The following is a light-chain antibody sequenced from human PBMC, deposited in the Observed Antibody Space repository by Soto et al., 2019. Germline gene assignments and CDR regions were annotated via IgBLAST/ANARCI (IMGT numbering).Light chain of an antibody. CDR3: SSYTSSGTRV. J-gene: IGLJ1*01. V-gene: IGLV2-14*01. CDR1: SSDVGGYNY. Sequence: QSVLTQPASVSASPGQSIAISCTGTSSDVGGYNYVSWYQQNPGKAPKLMIYDVSNRPSGVSNRFSGSKSGNTASLTISGLQAEDEADYYRSSYTSSGTRVFGTGTKVTVL. CDR2: DVS.